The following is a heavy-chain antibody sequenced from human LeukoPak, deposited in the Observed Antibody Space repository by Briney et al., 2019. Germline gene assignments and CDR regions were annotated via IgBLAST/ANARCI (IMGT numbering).Heavy chain of an antibody. V-gene: IGHV3-30*18. CDR3: AKDSSSPYWYFDL. D-gene: IGHD6-6*01. Sequence: GGSLRLSCAASGFTFSSYGMHWVRQAPGKGLEWVAVISYDGSNKYYADSVKGRFTISRDNSKNTLYLQMNSLRAEDTAVYYCAKDSSSPYWYFDLWGRGTLVTVSS. CDR2: ISYDGSNK. CDR1: GFTFSSYG. J-gene: IGHJ2*01.